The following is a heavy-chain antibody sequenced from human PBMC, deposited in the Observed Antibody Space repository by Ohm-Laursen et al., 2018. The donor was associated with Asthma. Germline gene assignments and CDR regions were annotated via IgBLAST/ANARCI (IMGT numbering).Heavy chain of an antibody. CDR1: GFTFSNAW. D-gene: IGHD1-26*01. Sequence: SLRLSCAASGFTFSNAWMSWVRQAPGKGLEWVGRIKSKTDGGTTDYAAPVKGRFTISRDDSKNTLYLQMNSLKTEDTAVYYCTTDRGSHYGMDVWGQGTTVTVSS. CDR3: TTDRGSHYGMDV. J-gene: IGHJ6*02. V-gene: IGHV3-15*01. CDR2: IKSKTDGGTT.